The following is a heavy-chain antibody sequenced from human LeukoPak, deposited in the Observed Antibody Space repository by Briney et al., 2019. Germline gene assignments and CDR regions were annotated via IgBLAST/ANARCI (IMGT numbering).Heavy chain of an antibody. CDR2: ISSSSSYI. CDR1: GFTFSSYS. V-gene: IGHV3-21*01. D-gene: IGHD6-13*01. CDR3: ARYPGIAAAGY. Sequence: GGSLRLSCGASGFTFSSYSMNWVRQAPGKGLEWVSSISSSSSYIYYADSVKGRFTISRDNAKNSLYLQMNSLRAEDTAVYYCARYPGIAAAGYWGQGTLVTVSS. J-gene: IGHJ4*02.